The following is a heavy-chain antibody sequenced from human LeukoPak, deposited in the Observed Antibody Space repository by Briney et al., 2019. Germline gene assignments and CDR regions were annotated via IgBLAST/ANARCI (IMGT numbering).Heavy chain of an antibody. CDR3: ARRAGAYSHPYDY. CDR2: IYSDNT. J-gene: IGHJ4*02. V-gene: IGHV3-53*01. CDR1: GFTVSSNS. Sequence: GGSLRLSCTGSGFTVSSNSMSWVRQAPGKGLEWVSFIYSDNTHYSDSVKGRFTISRDNSKNPLYLQMNSLRAEDTAVYYCARRAGAYSHPYDYWGQGTLVTVSS. D-gene: IGHD4/OR15-4a*01.